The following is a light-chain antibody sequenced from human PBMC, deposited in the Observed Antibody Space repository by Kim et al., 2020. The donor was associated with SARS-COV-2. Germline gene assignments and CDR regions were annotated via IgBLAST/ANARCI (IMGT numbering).Light chain of an antibody. Sequence: ALGQNVRITCQGVSLRSYYASWYQQTPGQAPVLVIYGNNNRPSGIPDRFSGYSSGNTASLTITGAQAEDEAHYYCNSRDSSGNHLVFGGVTQLTVL. J-gene: IGLJ2*01. CDR1: SLRSYY. V-gene: IGLV3-19*01. CDR3: NSRDSSGNHLV. CDR2: GNN.